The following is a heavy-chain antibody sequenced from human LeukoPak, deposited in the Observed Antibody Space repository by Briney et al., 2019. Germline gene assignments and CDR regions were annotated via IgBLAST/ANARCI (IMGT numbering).Heavy chain of an antibody. V-gene: IGHV3-74*03. CDR3: TGVDYY. CDR2: INDFGNFI. CDR1: AFNFRNNW. J-gene: IGHJ4*02. Sequence: GGSLRLSCTGSAFNFRNNWMHWVRQVPGKGLEWVSCINDFGNFITYADSVKGRSTISRDNAKNTLFLQMNSLRVEDTAIYYCTGVDYYWGQGIPVTVSS.